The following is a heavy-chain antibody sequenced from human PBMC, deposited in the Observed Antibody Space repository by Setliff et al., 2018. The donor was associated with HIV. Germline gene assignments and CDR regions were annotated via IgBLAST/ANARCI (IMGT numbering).Heavy chain of an antibody. D-gene: IGHD6-13*01. CDR1: GYTFSSYG. CDR2: INPYSGKT. CDR3: AREYHTAAAGTRVANYFDY. V-gene: IGHV1-18*04. J-gene: IGHJ4*02. Sequence: ASVKVSCKASGYTFSSYGISWVRQAPGQGLEGMGWINPYSGKTKYAQNLQGRVTMTTDTSTSTADMELRRLRSDDTAMYYCAREYHTAAAGTRVANYFDYWGQGTVVTVSS.